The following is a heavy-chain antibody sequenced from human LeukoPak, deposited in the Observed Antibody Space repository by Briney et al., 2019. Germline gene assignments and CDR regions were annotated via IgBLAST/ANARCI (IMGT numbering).Heavy chain of an antibody. V-gene: IGHV3-49*03. Sequence: GGSLRLSCTASGFTFGDYAMSWFRQAPGKGPEWVGFIRSKAYGGTTEYAASVKGRFTISRDDSKSIAYLQMNGLKTEDTAVYYCIRGLDSSGYYYFDYWGQGTLVTVSS. CDR1: GFTFGDYA. J-gene: IGHJ4*02. CDR3: IRGLDSSGYYYFDY. D-gene: IGHD3-22*01. CDR2: IRSKAYGGTT.